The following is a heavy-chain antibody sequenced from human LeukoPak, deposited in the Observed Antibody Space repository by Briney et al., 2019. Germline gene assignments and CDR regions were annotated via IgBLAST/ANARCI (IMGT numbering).Heavy chain of an antibody. CDR1: GYTFTSYY. CDR2: INPSGGST. CDR3: ARAGVQWLATLYYFDY. J-gene: IGHJ4*02. Sequence: GASEKVSCKASGYTFTSYYMHWVRQAPGQGLEWMGIINPSGGSTSYAQKFQGRVTMTRDTSTSTVYMELSSLRSEDTAVYYCARAGVQWLATLYYFDYWGQGTLVTVSS. V-gene: IGHV1-46*01. D-gene: IGHD6-19*01.